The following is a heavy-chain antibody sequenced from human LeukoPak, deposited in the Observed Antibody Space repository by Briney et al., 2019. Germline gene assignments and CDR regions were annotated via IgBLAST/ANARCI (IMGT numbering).Heavy chain of an antibody. J-gene: IGHJ3*02. D-gene: IGHD3-10*01. CDR3: ARERAYYYGSGSYPDAFDI. CDR1: GFTFSSYE. V-gene: IGHV3-48*03. CDR2: VSSSGSTI. Sequence: PGGSLRLSCAASGFTFSSYEMNWVRQAPGKGLEWVSYVSSSGSTIYYADSVKGRFTISRDNAKNSLYLQMNSLRAEDTAVYYCARERAYYYGSGSYPDAFDIWGQGTMVTVSS.